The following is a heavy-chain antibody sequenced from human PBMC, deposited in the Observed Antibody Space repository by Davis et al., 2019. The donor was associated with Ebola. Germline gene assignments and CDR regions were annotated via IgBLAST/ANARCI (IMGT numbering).Heavy chain of an antibody. Sequence: PSETLSLTCTVSGGSISSSSYYWGWIRQPPGKGLEWIGTINYSGSTYYNPSLKSRVTISVDTSKNQLSLNLNSVTAADTAVYYCARAPIAGAGTRWGTRWFDPWGQGTLVTVSS. CDR2: INYSGST. J-gene: IGHJ5*02. CDR1: GGSISSSSYY. CDR3: ARAPIAGAGTRWGTRWFDP. D-gene: IGHD6-13*01. V-gene: IGHV4-39*07.